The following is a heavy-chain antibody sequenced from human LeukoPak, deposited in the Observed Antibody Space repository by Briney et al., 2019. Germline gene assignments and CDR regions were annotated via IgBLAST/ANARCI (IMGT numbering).Heavy chain of an antibody. CDR2: TYSGGST. CDR3: ARVSPFDY. J-gene: IGHJ4*02. CDR1: GFTVSSNY. V-gene: IGHV3-66*01. Sequence: GGSLRLSCAASGFTVSSNYMSWVRQAPGKGLEWVSVTYSGGSTYYADSVKGRFTISRDSSKNTLYLQMNGLRVEDTAVYYCARVSPFDYWGQGTLVTVSS.